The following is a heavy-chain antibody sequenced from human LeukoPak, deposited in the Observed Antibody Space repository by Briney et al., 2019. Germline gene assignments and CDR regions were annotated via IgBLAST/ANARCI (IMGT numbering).Heavy chain of an antibody. V-gene: IGHV1-46*01. J-gene: IGHJ4*02. CDR3: AREGGYDFMGRPVIFDY. CDR1: GYTFTGYY. D-gene: IGHD5-12*01. CDR2: INPSGGST. Sequence: ASVKVSCKASGYTFTGYYMHWVRQAPGQGLEWMGIINPSGGSTSYAQKFQGRVTMTRDMSTSTVYMELSSLRSEDTAVYYCAREGGYDFMGRPVIFDYWGQGTLVTVSS.